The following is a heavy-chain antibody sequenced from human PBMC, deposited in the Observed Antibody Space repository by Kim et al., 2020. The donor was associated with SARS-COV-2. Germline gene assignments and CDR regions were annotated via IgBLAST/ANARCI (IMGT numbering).Heavy chain of an antibody. CDR2: RGST. V-gene: IGHV4-4*09. Sequence: RGSTEYHPSLNSRVTIAVDTSKNQFSLKLSSVTAADTAVYYCARRGWYFDLWGRGTLVTVSS. J-gene: IGHJ2*01. CDR3: ARRGWYFDL.